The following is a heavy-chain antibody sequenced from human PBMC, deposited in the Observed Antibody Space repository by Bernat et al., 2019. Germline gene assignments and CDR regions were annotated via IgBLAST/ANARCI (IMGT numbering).Heavy chain of an antibody. CDR3: AGGYRRNDY. Sequence: EVQLVESGGGLVQLGGSLRLSCAASGFTVSSNYMSWVRQAPGKGLEWVSVIYSGCSTYYADSVKGRFTSSRHNAKNTLYLQMNSLRAEDTAVYYCAGGYRRNDYWGQGTLVTVSS. V-gene: IGHV3-53*04. D-gene: IGHD5-18*01. CDR1: GFTVSSNY. CDR2: IYSGCST. J-gene: IGHJ4*02.